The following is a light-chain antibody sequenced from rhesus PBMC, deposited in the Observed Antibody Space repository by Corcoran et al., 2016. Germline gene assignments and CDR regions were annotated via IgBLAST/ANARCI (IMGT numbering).Light chain of an antibody. CDR2: KAS. Sequence: DIQMTQSPSSLSASVGDTVTITCRASQSISSWLDWYQQKLGKAPKLLIYKASSLQSGVPSRFSGSGSGTDFTLTISSLQPEDFATYYCLQYSSSPLTFGGGTKVEIK. V-gene: IGKV1-22*01. J-gene: IGKJ4*01. CDR1: QSISSW. CDR3: LQYSSSPLT.